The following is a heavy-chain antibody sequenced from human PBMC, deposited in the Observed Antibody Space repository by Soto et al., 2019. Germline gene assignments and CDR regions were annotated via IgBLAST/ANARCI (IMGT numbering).Heavy chain of an antibody. Sequence: QVQLVESGGGVVQPGRSLRLSCAASGFTFSSYGMHWVRQAPGKGLEWVAVISYDGSNKYYADSVKGRFTISRDNSKNTLYLQRNSLRAEETAVYYCAKDVIAAAGLYYVMDVWGQGTTVTVSS. J-gene: IGHJ6*02. CDR2: ISYDGSNK. D-gene: IGHD6-13*01. CDR1: GFTFSSYG. V-gene: IGHV3-30*18. CDR3: AKDVIAAAGLYYVMDV.